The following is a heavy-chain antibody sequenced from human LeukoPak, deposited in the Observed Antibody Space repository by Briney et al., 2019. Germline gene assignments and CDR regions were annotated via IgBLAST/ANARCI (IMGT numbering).Heavy chain of an antibody. CDR2: ISYDGSNK. CDR1: GFTFSSYG. V-gene: IGHV3-30*18. D-gene: IGHD5-18*01. J-gene: IGHJ4*02. Sequence: GRSLGLSCAASGFTFSSYGMHWVRQAPGKGLEWVAVISYDGSNKYYADSVKGRFTISRDNSKNTLYLQMNSLRAEDTAVYYCAKDKDTAMPLSWYFDYWGQGTLVTVSS. CDR3: AKDKDTAMPLSWYFDY.